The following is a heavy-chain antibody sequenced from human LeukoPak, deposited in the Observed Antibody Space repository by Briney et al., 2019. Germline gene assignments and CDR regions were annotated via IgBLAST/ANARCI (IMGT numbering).Heavy chain of an antibody. CDR2: IKENGSEK. CDR1: GFTFSSYW. J-gene: IGHJ4*02. V-gene: IGHV3-7*03. CDR3: ARAGLLWFGESYFGY. Sequence: ASLQLSCAASGFTFSSYWMTWVRQAPGQGPEWVANIKENGSEKHYGDSVKGRFTISRDNAKNSLYLQMTSLRAEDTAVYYCARAGLLWFGESYFGYWGQGTLVTVS. D-gene: IGHD3-10*01.